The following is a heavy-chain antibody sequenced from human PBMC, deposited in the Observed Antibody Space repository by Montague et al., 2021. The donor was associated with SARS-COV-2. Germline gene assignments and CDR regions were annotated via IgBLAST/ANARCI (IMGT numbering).Heavy chain of an antibody. V-gene: IGHV4-34*01. CDR2: INHSGST. CDR1: GGSFSGYY. Sequence: SETLSLTCAVYGGSFSGYYWSWTRQPPGKGLEWIGEINHSGSTNYSPSLKSRVTISVDTSKNQFSLKLSSVTAADTAVYYCARVRYYGSGTSLGMDVWGQGTTVTVSS. CDR3: ARVRYYGSGTSLGMDV. D-gene: IGHD3-10*01. J-gene: IGHJ6*02.